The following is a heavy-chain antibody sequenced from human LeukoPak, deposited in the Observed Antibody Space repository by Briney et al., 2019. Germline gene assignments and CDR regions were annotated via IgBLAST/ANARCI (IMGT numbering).Heavy chain of an antibody. CDR1: GYTFTGYY. Sequence: ASVKVSCKASGYTFTGYYMHWVRQAPGQGLEWMGWINPNSGGTNYAQKFQGRVTMTRNTSISTAYMELSSLRSEDTAVYYCARDSGSFHFDYWGQGTLVTVSS. V-gene: IGHV1-2*02. D-gene: IGHD1-26*01. J-gene: IGHJ4*02. CDR2: INPNSGGT. CDR3: ARDSGSFHFDY.